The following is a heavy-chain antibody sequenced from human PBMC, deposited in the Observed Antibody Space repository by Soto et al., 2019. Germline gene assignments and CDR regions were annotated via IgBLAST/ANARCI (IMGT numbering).Heavy chain of an antibody. D-gene: IGHD6-19*01. CDR1: GYSFTDYW. Sequence: GESLKISCKGSGYSFTDYWIGWVRQMPGKGLEWMGIIYPGDSDARHSPSFQGRVSISTDTSVNTAYLQWGSLKASDTAMYYCARQTTGWFGMDVWGQGTTVTVSS. CDR3: ARQTTGWFGMDV. CDR2: IYPGDSDA. V-gene: IGHV5-51*01. J-gene: IGHJ6*02.